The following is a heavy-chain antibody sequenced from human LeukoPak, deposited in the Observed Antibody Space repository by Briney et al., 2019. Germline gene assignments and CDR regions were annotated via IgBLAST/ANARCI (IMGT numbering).Heavy chain of an antibody. CDR3: ATVRYDYGDYGRSYYYMDV. D-gene: IGHD4-17*01. CDR2: MNPNSGNT. J-gene: IGHJ6*03. Sequence: GASVEVSCTASGYTFTSYDINWVRQATGQGLEWMGWMNPNSGNTGYAQKFQGRVTMTEDTSTDTAYMELSSLRSEDTAVYYCATVRYDYGDYGRSYYYMDVWGKGTTVTISS. CDR1: GYTFTSYD. V-gene: IGHV1-8*02.